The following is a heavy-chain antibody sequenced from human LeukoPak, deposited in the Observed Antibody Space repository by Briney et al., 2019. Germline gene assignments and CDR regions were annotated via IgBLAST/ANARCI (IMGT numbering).Heavy chain of an antibody. D-gene: IGHD3-22*01. CDR1: GYSFTSYW. J-gene: IGHJ4*02. V-gene: IGHV5-51*01. CDR3: ARHRNDSSGYYYLRY. Sequence: LGESLKISRKGSGYSFTSYWIGWVRQMPGKGLEWMGIIYPGDSDTSYSPSFQGQVTISADKSISTAYLQWSSLKASDTAMYYCARHRNDSSGYYYLRYWGQGTLVTVSS. CDR2: IYPGDSDT.